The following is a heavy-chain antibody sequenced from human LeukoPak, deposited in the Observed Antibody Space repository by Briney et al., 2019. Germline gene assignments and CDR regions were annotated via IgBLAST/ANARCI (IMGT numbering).Heavy chain of an antibody. CDR3: AKGVAGLYYFDY. CDR1: GFTFSSYA. J-gene: IGHJ4*02. Sequence: PGGSLRLSCAASGFTFSSYAMSWVRQAPGKGLEWVSAISGSGGSTCYADSVKGRFTISRDNSKNTLYLQMNSLRAEDTAVYYCAKGVAGLYYFDYWGQGTLVTVSS. CDR2: ISGSGGST. D-gene: IGHD6-19*01. V-gene: IGHV3-23*01.